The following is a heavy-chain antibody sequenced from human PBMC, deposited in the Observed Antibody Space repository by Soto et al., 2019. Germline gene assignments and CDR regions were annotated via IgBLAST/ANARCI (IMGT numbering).Heavy chain of an antibody. CDR1: GGTFSSYT. CDR2: IIPIFGTA. V-gene: IGHV1-69*01. Sequence: QVQLVQSGAEVKKPGSSVKVSCKASGGTFSSYTISWVRQAPGQGLEWMGGIIPIFGTASYAQKLQGRVTITADDSTSTAYMELSSLRSEDTAVYYCARLSTTVTDYYYYYYGMDVWGQETTVTVS. D-gene: IGHD4-17*01. J-gene: IGHJ6*02. CDR3: ARLSTTVTDYYYYYYGMDV.